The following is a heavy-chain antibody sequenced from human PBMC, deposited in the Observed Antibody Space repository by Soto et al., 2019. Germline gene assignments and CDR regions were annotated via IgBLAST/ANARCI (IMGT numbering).Heavy chain of an antibody. J-gene: IGHJ4*02. CDR3: AKDRYSSGLFFDY. Sequence: GGSLRLSCAASGLVFSAFAMSWVRQSPGKGLEWVSSITGSGGATYYADSVKGRFTISRDNSKNTLYMEMYGLRAEDTAVYYCAKDRYSSGLFFDYWGQGSLVTVSS. CDR2: ITGSGGAT. CDR1: GLVFSAFA. D-gene: IGHD6-19*01. V-gene: IGHV3-23*01.